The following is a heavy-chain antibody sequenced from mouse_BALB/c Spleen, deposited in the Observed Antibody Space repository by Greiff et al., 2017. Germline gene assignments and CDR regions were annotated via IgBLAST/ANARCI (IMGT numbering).Heavy chain of an antibody. D-gene: IGHD2-4*01. CDR1: GFTFSDYY. Sequence: EVQLVESGGGLVKPGGSLKLSCAASGFTFSDYYMYWVRQTPEKRLEWVATISDGGSYTYYPDSVKGRFTISRDNAKNNLYLQMSSLKSEDTAMYYCARAYDYETWFAYWGQGTLVTVSA. J-gene: IGHJ3*01. V-gene: IGHV5-4*02. CDR2: ISDGGSYT. CDR3: ARAYDYETWFAY.